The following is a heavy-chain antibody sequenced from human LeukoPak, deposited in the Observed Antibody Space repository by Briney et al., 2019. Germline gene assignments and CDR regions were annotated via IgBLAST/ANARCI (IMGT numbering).Heavy chain of an antibody. J-gene: IGHJ4*02. Sequence: SQTLSLTCAISGDSVSSNSAAWNWIRQSPSRGLEWLGRTYYRSKWYNDYAVSVKSRITINPDTSKNQFSLQLNSVTPEDTAVYYCAREHYYDSSGYRYYFDYWGQGTLVTVSS. CDR3: AREHYYDSSGYRYYFDY. CDR2: TYYRSKWYN. D-gene: IGHD3-22*01. V-gene: IGHV6-1*01. CDR1: GDSVSSNSAA.